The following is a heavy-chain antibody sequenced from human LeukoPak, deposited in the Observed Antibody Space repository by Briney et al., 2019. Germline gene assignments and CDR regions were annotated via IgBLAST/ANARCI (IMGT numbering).Heavy chain of an antibody. J-gene: IGHJ6*03. CDR3: ARPALYCSSTVCPPYMDV. V-gene: IGHV5-51*01. CDR1: GYKFISYW. CDR2: IYPSDSDA. D-gene: IGHD2-2*01. Sequence: GESLKISCKGSGYKFISYWIGWVRQGPGKGLEWMGIIYPSDSDARYSPSFQGHVTISVDKSIDTTYLQWSSLKASDTAMYYCARPALYCSSTVCPPYMDVWGKGTTVTVSS.